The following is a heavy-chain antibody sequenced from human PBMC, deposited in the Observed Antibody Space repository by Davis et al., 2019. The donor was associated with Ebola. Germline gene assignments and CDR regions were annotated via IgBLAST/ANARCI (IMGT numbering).Heavy chain of an antibody. CDR1: GFTFSNYG. Sequence: PGGSLRLSCAASGFTFSNYGMHWVRQAPGKGLEWVAAISYDGSKKYYADSLKGRFTISRDNSKNTVYMEMNNLRAEDTAIYYCARDSYGMDVWGRGSTVTVSS. CDR2: ISYDGSKK. CDR3: ARDSYGMDV. V-gene: IGHV3-33*01. J-gene: IGHJ6*04.